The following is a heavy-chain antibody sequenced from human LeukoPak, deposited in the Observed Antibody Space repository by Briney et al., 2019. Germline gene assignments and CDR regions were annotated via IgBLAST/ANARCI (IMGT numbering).Heavy chain of an antibody. D-gene: IGHD3-22*01. CDR3: AREVDREGYFDY. V-gene: IGHV3-21*01. J-gene: IGHJ4*02. CDR2: ISSSSSYI. Sequence: GGSLRLSCAVSGFTFSSYSMNWVRQAPGKGLEWVSSISSSSSYIYYADSVKGRFTISRDNAKNSLYLQMNSLRAEDTAVYYCAREVDREGYFDYWGQGTLVTVSS. CDR1: GFTFSSYS.